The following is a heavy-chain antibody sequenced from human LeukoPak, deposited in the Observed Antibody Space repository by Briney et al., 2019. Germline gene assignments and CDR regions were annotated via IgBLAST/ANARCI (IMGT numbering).Heavy chain of an antibody. Sequence: PGGSLRLSCAASGFTFSMYWMTWVRQAPGKGLEWVANIKEDGSEKYYVDSVKGRFTISRDNAKDSLYLQMNSLRAEDTAVYYCARDRGPGVATPDYWGQGTLVTVSS. CDR1: GFTFSMYW. V-gene: IGHV3-7*01. CDR2: IKEDGSEK. CDR3: ARDRGPGVATPDY. J-gene: IGHJ4*02. D-gene: IGHD2-15*01.